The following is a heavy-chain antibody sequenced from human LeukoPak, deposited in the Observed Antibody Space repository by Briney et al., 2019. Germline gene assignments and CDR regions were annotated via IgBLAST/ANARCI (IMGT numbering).Heavy chain of an antibody. D-gene: IGHD3-22*01. J-gene: IGHJ4*02. Sequence: SVNVSCKAYGFTFTSSAVQWVRQASGQRIEWIGWMVVGSGNTNYAQKMQERVTITRDMSTSTAYMELTSLRSEDTAVYYCAADPFVDYYDSTGYNYWGQGTLVTVSS. CDR2: MVVGSGNT. CDR1: GFTFTSSA. CDR3: AADPFVDYYDSTGYNY. V-gene: IGHV1-58*01.